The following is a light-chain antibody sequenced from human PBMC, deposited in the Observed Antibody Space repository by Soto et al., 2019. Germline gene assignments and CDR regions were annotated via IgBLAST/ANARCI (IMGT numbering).Light chain of an antibody. CDR1: QSVSSSY. J-gene: IGKJ2*01. CDR3: QQYGTSPYT. V-gene: IGKV3-20*01. CDR2: AAS. Sequence: EIVLTQSPGTLSLSPGERATLSCRASQSVSSSYLAWYQQRPGQAPRLLTYAASRRATGIPDRFSGSGSGTDFTLTISRLEPEDFAVYYCQQYGTSPYTFGQGTKLEIK.